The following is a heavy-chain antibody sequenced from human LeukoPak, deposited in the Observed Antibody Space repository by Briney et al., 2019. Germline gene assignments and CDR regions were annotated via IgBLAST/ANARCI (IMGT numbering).Heavy chain of an antibody. J-gene: IGHJ4*02. D-gene: IGHD3-22*01. Sequence: GGSLRLSCAASGFTFSSYGMHWVRQAPGKGLEWVAVIWYDGSNKYYADSVKGRFTISRDNSKNTLYLQMNSLRAEDTAVYYCARENDYYDSSGYYTFDYWGQGTLVTVSS. CDR1: GFTFSSYG. V-gene: IGHV3-33*01. CDR3: ARENDYYDSSGYYTFDY. CDR2: IWYDGSNK.